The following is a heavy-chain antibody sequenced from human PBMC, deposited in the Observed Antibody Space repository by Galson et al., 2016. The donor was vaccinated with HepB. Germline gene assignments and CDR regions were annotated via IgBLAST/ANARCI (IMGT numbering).Heavy chain of an antibody. Sequence: SLRLSCAASGFTFSNYDMSWVRQAPGKGLEWVSYISTSSSPISYRDSVKGRFTISRDNTKNSLYLQLNSLRAEDTAVYYCARIIKTGTTSHFDYWGQGTLVTVSS. CDR1: GFTFSNYD. CDR2: ISTSSSPI. D-gene: IGHD1-7*01. J-gene: IGHJ4*02. V-gene: IGHV3-21*01. CDR3: ARIIKTGTTSHFDY.